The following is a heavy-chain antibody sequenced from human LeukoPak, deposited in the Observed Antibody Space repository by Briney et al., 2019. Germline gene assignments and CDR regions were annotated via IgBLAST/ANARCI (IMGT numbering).Heavy chain of an antibody. D-gene: IGHD3-10*01. CDR2: ISPKGDTT. CDR1: GFTLASYA. V-gene: IGHV3-64*01. Sequence: GGSLRLSCAAAGFTLASYAMHWVRQAPGKGLEYVSAISPKGDTTYYANSVKGRFTISRDNSKNTLYLQMGSLRVEDMAVYYCVRGSGYYYGSGIDYWGQGSLVTVSS. CDR3: VRGSGYYYGSGIDY. J-gene: IGHJ4*02.